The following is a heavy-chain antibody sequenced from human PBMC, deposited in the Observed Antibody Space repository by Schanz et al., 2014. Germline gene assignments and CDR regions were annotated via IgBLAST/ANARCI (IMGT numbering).Heavy chain of an antibody. CDR2: IKSDGSST. Sequence: EVQLVESGGGLVQPGGSLRLSCAASGFTFSSYCMHWVRQVPGKGLVWVSRIKSDGSSTSYADSVKGRFTISRDNAKNTLYLQMNSLRAEDTAMYYGARPALWFGDNCFAAWGQGTLVTVSS. J-gene: IGHJ5*02. CDR3: ARPALWFGDNCFAA. D-gene: IGHD3-10*01. V-gene: IGHV3-74*01. CDR1: GFTFSSYC.